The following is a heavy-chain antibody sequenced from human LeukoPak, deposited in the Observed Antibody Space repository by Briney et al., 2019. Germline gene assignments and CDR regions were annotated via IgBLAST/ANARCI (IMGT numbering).Heavy chain of an antibody. J-gene: IGHJ6*02. V-gene: IGHV3-7*01. CDR1: GFTFSNFW. Sequence: GGSLRLSCTASGFTFSNFWMGWVRQAPGKGLEWVANIKQDETEKFYLGSVKGRFTISRDNAKNSLYLQMNSLRAEDTAVYYCARDRWELLPNSYHYCGLDVWGQGTTVTVSS. CDR2: IKQDETEK. CDR3: ARDRWELLPNSYHYCGLDV. D-gene: IGHD2-15*01.